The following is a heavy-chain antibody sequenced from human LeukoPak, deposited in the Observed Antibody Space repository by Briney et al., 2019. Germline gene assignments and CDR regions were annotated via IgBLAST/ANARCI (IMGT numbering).Heavy chain of an antibody. Sequence: GGSLRLSCAASGFTFSSYWMSWVRQAPGKGLEWVANIKRDGSEKYYVDSVKGRFTISRDNAKNSLYLQMNSLRAEDTAVYYCARVANYDYVWGSYRPLPYWGQGTLVTVSS. CDR1: GFTFSSYW. CDR2: IKRDGSEK. D-gene: IGHD3-16*02. J-gene: IGHJ4*02. V-gene: IGHV3-7*01. CDR3: ARVANYDYVWGSYRPLPY.